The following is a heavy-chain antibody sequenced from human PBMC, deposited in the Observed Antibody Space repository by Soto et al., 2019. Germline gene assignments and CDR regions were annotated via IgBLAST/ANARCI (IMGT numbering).Heavy chain of an antibody. CDR3: ARDCSGGTCFPGMDV. Sequence: VELMESGGDVVQTGGSLRLSCAASGFTFGRFGMHWVRQGPGKGLEWLSSISSSSYIFYADSVRGRFTISRDNARNSMYLQINSLRDEDTAVYFCARDCSGGTCFPGMDVWGQGTTVTVSS. J-gene: IGHJ6*02. D-gene: IGHD2-15*01. CDR1: GFTFGRFG. CDR2: ISSSSYI. V-gene: IGHV3-21*01.